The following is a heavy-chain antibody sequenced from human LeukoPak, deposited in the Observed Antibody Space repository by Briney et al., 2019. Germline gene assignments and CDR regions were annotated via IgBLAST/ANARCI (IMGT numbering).Heavy chain of an antibody. V-gene: IGHV1-2*06. J-gene: IGHJ3*02. CDR3: ARVVITFGGAQRDAFDI. Sequence: ASVKVSCKASGYTFTGYYMHWVRQAPGQGLEWMGRINPNSGGTNYAQKFQGRVTMTRDTSISTAYMELSRLRPDDTAVYYCARVVITFGGAQRDAFDIWGQGTMVTVSS. CDR2: INPNSGGT. CDR1: GYTFTGYY. D-gene: IGHD3-16*01.